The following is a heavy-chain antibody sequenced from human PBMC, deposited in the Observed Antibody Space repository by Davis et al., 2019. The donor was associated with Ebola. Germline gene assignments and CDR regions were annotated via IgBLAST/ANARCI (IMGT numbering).Heavy chain of an antibody. CDR1: GFTFSSYW. V-gene: IGHV3-7*03. CDR2: IKQDGGEK. D-gene: IGHD4-23*01. J-gene: IGHJ4*02. Sequence: GESLKISCAASGFTFSSYWMSWVRQAPGKGLEWVANIKQDGGEKYYVDSVKGRFTISRDNAKNSLYLQMNSLRAEDTAVYYCASGGNIPFEYWGQGILVSVSS. CDR3: ASGGNIPFEY.